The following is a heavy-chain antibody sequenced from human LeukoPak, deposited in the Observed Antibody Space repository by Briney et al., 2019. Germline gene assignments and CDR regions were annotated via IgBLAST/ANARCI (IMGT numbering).Heavy chain of an antibody. D-gene: IGHD5-24*01. CDR1: GFTFSSYS. CDR2: ISSSSSYI. Sequence: GGSLRLSCAASGFTFSSYSMNWVRQAPGKGLEWVSSISSSSSYIYYADSVKGRFTISGDNAKNSLYLQMNSLRAEDTAVYYCARDPSSNRDASRGYWGQGSLVIVSS. V-gene: IGHV3-21*01. J-gene: IGHJ4*02. CDR3: ARDPSSNRDASRGY.